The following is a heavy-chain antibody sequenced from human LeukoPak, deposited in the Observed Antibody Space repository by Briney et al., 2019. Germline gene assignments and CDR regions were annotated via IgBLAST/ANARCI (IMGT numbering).Heavy chain of an antibody. D-gene: IGHD2-15*01. J-gene: IGHJ5*02. CDR1: GGSISTYY. CDR3: ARGQGQYCSGGSCYANWFDP. CDR2: IYTSGNT. V-gene: IGHV4-4*07. Sequence: PSETLSLTCTVSGGSISTYYWSWIRQPAGKGLEWIGRIYTSGNTNYNPSLKSRVTISVDKSKNQFSLKLSSVTAADTAVYYCARGQGQYCSGGSCYANWFDPWGQGTLVTVSS.